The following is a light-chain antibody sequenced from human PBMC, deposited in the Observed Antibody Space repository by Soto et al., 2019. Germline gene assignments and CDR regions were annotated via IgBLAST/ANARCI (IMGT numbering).Light chain of an antibody. CDR1: SGHSTDA. J-gene: IGLJ3*02. Sequence: QPVLTQSPSASASLGASVKLTCTLSSGHSTDAISWHQQQPEKGPRYLMKLDSDGSHSKGDGIPDRFSGSSAGAERYLTISSLQSEDEADYYCQTWATVPDWVFGGGTKLTVL. CDR2: LDSDGSH. V-gene: IGLV4-69*01. CDR3: QTWATVPDWV.